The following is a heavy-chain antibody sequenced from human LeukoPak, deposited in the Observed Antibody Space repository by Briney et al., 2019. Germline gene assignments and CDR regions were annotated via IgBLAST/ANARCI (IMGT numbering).Heavy chain of an antibody. D-gene: IGHD3-22*01. J-gene: IGHJ3*02. CDR3: ASGLYDSSSYNTFHI. CDR1: GFSFSSFS. CDR2: ISSGSDYI. Sequence: GGSLRLSCAASGFSFSSFSMNWVRQAPGKGMEWVSSISSGSDYIYYADSLRGRFTISRDNAKKSVHLQMNTLRAEDTAVYYCASGLYDSSSYNTFHIWGQGTMVTVSS. V-gene: IGHV3-21*01.